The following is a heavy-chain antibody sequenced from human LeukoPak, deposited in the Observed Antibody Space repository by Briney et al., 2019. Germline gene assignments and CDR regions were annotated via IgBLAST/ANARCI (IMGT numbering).Heavy chain of an antibody. CDR1: GGSISSGSYS. CDR2: IYTSGST. J-gene: IGHJ4*02. Sequence: SETLSLTCAVSGGSISSGSYSRNWIRQPPGKGLEWIGYIYTSGSTNYNPSLKSRVTISVDTSKNQFSLKLSSVTAADTAVYYCAGSSYSSSPPEAHFDYWGQGTLVTVSS. D-gene: IGHD6-6*01. V-gene: IGHV4-61*01. CDR3: AGSSYSSSPPEAHFDY.